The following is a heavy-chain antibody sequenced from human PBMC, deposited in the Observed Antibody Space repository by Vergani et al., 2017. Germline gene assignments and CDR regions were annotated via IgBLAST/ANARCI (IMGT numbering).Heavy chain of an antibody. Sequence: QVQLQESGPGLVKPSQTLSLTCTVSGGSISSGGYYWSWIRQPPGKGLEWIGYIYYSGSTNYNPSLKSRVTISVDTSKNQFSLKLSSVTAAEPAVYYCARRARLKAFDIWGQGTMVTGSS. CDR2: IYYSGST. CDR1: GGSISSGGYY. V-gene: IGHV4-61*08. J-gene: IGHJ3*02. CDR3: ARRARLKAFDI.